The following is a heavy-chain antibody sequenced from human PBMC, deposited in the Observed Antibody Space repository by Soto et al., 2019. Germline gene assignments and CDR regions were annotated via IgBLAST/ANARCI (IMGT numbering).Heavy chain of an antibody. CDR1: GGSISSGDYY. J-gene: IGHJ4*02. Sequence: SETLSLTCTVSGGSISSGDYYWSWIRQVPKKGLERIGYIYYSGSTYYNPSLRSRVAMSVDTSKNQFSLKLSSVTAADTAIYYCAREGRLAAAGRFDYWGQGTLVTVSS. CDR2: IYYSGST. D-gene: IGHD6-13*01. V-gene: IGHV4-31*03. CDR3: AREGRLAAAGRFDY.